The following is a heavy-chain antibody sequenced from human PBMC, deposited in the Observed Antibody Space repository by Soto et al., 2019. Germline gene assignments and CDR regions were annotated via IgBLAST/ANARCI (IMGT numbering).Heavy chain of an antibody. CDR3: AGGRYGDY. CDR1: GYTFTSYG. D-gene: IGHD1-1*01. J-gene: IGHJ4*02. CDR2: ISAHNGNT. V-gene: IGHV1-18*01. Sequence: QVHLVQSGAEVKKPGASVKVSCKASGYTFTSYGITWVRQAPGQGLEWMGWISAHNGNTDYAQKLQGRVIVTRDTSTSTAYMGLRSLRSDDTAVYYCAGGRYGDYWVQGALVTVSS.